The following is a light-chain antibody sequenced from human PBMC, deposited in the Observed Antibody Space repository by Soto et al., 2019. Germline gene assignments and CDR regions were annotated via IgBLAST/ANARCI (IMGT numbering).Light chain of an antibody. CDR2: DAF. V-gene: IGKV4-1*01. CDR1: QSVLYSPNNKNY. Sequence: DIVMTQSPDSLAVSLGERATINCKSSQSVLYSPNNKNYLAWYQHKPGKAPKLLIFDAFSLESGVPSRFSGSRSGTEFTLTISSLQSEDFAVYYCQQYDNWPSATFGQGTKVDIK. J-gene: IGKJ1*01. CDR3: QQYDNWPSAT.